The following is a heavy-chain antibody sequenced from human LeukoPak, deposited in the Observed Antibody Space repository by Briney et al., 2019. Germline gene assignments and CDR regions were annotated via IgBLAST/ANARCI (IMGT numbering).Heavy chain of an antibody. J-gene: IGHJ4*02. CDR1: GFTFSKFA. Sequence: GGSLRLSCAAFGFTFSKFAMSWVRQAPGKGPEWVSTISSSGGDTYYADPVKGRFTVSRDNSKNTLFLQMNSLRAEDTALYYCAKGSLGSWYFFDYWGQGTLVTVSS. CDR3: AKGSLGSWYFFDY. V-gene: IGHV3-23*01. D-gene: IGHD6-13*01. CDR2: ISSSGGDT.